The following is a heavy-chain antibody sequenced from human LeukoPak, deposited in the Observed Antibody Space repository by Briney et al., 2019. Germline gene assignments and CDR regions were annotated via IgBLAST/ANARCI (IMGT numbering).Heavy chain of an antibody. Sequence: SQTLSLTCTVSGGSISSGSYYWSWIRQPAGKGLEWIGRIYTSGSTNYNPSLKSRVTISVGTSKNQFSLKLSSVTAADTAVYYCARDTGDYYGSGPWGAFDIWGQGTMVTVSS. CDR2: IYTSGST. D-gene: IGHD3-10*01. CDR1: GGSISSGSYY. CDR3: ARDTGDYYGSGPWGAFDI. J-gene: IGHJ3*02. V-gene: IGHV4-61*02.